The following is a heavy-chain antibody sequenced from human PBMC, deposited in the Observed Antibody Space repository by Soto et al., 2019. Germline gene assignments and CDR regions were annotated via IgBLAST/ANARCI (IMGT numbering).Heavy chain of an antibody. Sequence: QVPLVQSGAEVKKPGSSVKVSCKASGGTFSRYSFTWVRQAPGHGLEWMGRIMPVFGIASYAQKFQRRVTITADESTSTAFMELSSLRSENTAVYYCAREDRDRETGLVPAAIDGMDVWGQGTTVTVSS. CDR3: AREDRDRETGLVPAAIDGMDV. D-gene: IGHD2-2*01. CDR2: IMPVFGIA. V-gene: IGHV1-69*08. CDR1: GGTFSRYS. J-gene: IGHJ6*02.